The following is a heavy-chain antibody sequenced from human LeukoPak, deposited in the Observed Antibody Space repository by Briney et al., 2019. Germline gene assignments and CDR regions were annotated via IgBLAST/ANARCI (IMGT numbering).Heavy chain of an antibody. V-gene: IGHV3-30*04. D-gene: IGHD5-18*01. Sequence: PGGSLRLSFSTSGFTFSSYAVASVRQAPGKGLEWVAVISYDGSNKDYADSVQGRFTISRDNSETTLYLQMNSLRAEDTAVYYCARAPTRRDVDTAMVSWFDPWGQGTLVTVSS. CDR2: ISYDGSNK. CDR3: ARAPTRRDVDTAMVSWFDP. J-gene: IGHJ5*02. CDR1: GFTFSSYA.